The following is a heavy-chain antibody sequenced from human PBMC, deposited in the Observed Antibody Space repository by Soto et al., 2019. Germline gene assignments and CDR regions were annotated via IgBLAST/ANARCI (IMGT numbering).Heavy chain of an antibody. V-gene: IGHV3-23*01. CDR3: AKGGRDPADITIFGVVIHNYYYYYMDV. CDR2: ISGSGGST. CDR1: GFTFSSYA. D-gene: IGHD3-3*01. J-gene: IGHJ6*03. Sequence: EVQLLESGGGLVQPGGSLRLSCAASGFTFSSYAMSWVRQAPGKGLEWVSAISGSGGSTYYADSVKGRFTISRDNSKNTLYLQMNSLRAEDTAVYYCAKGGRDPADITIFGVVIHNYYYYYMDVWGKGTTVTVSS.